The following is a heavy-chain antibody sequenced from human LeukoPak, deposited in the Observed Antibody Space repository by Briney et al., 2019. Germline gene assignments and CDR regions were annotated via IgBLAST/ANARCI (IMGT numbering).Heavy chain of an antibody. J-gene: IGHJ4*02. CDR1: GFTFTSYW. Sequence: GGSLRLSCAASGFTFTSYWMTWVRQAPGKGLEWVANIKQDGSVKYYVDSVKGRFTISRDDAKNSLYLQMNRLRAEDTALYYCVRDRRYFGSTNCVGLFDNWGQGTLVTVSS. CDR3: VRDRRYFGSTNCVGLFDN. V-gene: IGHV3-7*01. CDR2: IKQDGSVK. D-gene: IGHD2-2*01.